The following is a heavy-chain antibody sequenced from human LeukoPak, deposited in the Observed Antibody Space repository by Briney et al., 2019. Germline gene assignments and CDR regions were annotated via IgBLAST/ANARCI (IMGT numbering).Heavy chain of an antibody. CDR1: GYTFTSYY. J-gene: IGHJ4*02. D-gene: IGHD5-18*01. Sequence: ASVKVSCKASGYTFTSYYMHWVRQAPGQGLEWMGIINPSGGSTSYAQKFQGRVTMTRDTSTSTVYMELSSLRSEDTAVYHCARDLVPDTAMVTVGVGYWGQGTLVTVSS. V-gene: IGHV1-46*01. CDR2: INPSGGST. CDR3: ARDLVPDTAMVTVGVGY.